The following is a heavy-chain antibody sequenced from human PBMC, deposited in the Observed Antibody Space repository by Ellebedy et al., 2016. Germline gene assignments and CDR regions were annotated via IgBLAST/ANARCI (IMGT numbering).Heavy chain of an antibody. D-gene: IGHD3-16*01. CDR2: ISTRSSTI. Sequence: GGSLRLSCAASGFTFSSYSMNWVRQAPGKGLEWVSYISTRSSTIYYADSVKGRFTITRDKAKNSLNLQMNSLRTEDTALYYCAKDISTTVVWGAFDIWGHGTMVTVSS. CDR3: AKDISTTVVWGAFDI. CDR1: GFTFSSYS. J-gene: IGHJ3*02. V-gene: IGHV3-48*01.